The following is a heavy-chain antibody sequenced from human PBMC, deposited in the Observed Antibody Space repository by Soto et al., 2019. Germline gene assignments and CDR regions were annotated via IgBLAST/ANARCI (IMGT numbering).Heavy chain of an antibody. D-gene: IGHD1-26*01. CDR3: ARGAARGYYYGMDV. V-gene: IGHV3-30-3*01. J-gene: IGHJ6*02. CDR1: GFTFSSYA. CDR2: ISYDGSNK. Sequence: QVQLVESGGGVVQPGRSLRLSCAASGFTFSSYAMHWVRQAPGKGLEWVAVISYDGSNKYYADSVKGRFTISRDNSNNTLYLQMNRLRAEDTAVYYCARGAARGYYYGMDVWGQGTTVTVSS.